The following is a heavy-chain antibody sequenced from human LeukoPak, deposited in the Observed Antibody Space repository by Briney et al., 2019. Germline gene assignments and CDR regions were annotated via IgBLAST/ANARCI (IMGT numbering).Heavy chain of an antibody. CDR1: GFTFSSYG. CDR2: VSIGGTYI. J-gene: IGHJ2*01. Sequence: GGSLRLSCAASGFTFSSYGMNWVRQAPGKGLEWVSFVSIGGTYIYYVDSVKGRFTISRDDAKNSLYLQMNSLTAEDTAEYYCARNKINTVTTGWYFDLWGRGTLVTVSS. V-gene: IGHV3-21*01. D-gene: IGHD4-17*01. CDR3: ARNKINTVTTGWYFDL.